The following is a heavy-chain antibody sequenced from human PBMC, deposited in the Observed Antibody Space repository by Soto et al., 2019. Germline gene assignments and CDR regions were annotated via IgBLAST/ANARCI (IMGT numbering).Heavy chain of an antibody. CDR1: GFTFNNYA. CDR2: ISATGGST. CDR3: AKDRLAGNFDY. Sequence: EVQVLDSGGGLVQPGGSLRLSCAASGFTFNNYAMNWVRQAPWKGLEWVATISATGGSTYYADSVKGWFTISRDNSKNTLYLQMNGLRVEDTAVYYCAKDRLAGNFDYWGQGTQFTVSS. J-gene: IGHJ4*02. V-gene: IGHV3-23*01.